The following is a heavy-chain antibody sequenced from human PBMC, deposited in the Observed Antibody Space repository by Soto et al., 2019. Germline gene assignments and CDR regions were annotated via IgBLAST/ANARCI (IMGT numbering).Heavy chain of an antibody. J-gene: IGHJ4*02. V-gene: IGHV3-66*01. D-gene: IGHD6-19*01. CDR3: TRDKLISSAWYETFDS. Sequence: GGSLRLSCAASGVTVSGNYMSWVRQAPGKGLEWVSVIYSGDSTHYADSVKGRFTISRDNAKNTVYLQMDSLRAEDTAVYYCTRDKLISSAWYETFDSWAQGSLVPVS. CDR2: IYSGDST. CDR1: GVTVSGNY.